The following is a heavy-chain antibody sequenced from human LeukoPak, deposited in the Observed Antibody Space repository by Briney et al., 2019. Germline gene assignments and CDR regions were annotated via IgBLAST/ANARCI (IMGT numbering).Heavy chain of an antibody. V-gene: IGHV1-2*02. CDR1: GYTFTGYY. D-gene: IGHD2-15*01. J-gene: IGHJ4*02. CDR3: ARDQVVRDIVVVLTATGTIDY. CDR2: INPNSGGT. Sequence: GASVKVSCKASGYTFTGYYMHWVRQAPGHGLEWMGWINPNSGGTTYAQKFQGRVTMTRDTSISTAYMELSRLGSDDTAVYYCARDQVVRDIVVVLTATGTIDYWGQGTLVTVSS.